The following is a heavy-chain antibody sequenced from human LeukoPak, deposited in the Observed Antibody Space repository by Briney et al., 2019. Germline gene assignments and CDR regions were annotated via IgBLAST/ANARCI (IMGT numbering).Heavy chain of an antibody. CDR3: ATTPTAMGKFLFDS. D-gene: IGHD5-18*01. J-gene: IGHJ4*02. Sequence: PGGSLRLSCAASGFTFSTYSMKWVRPAPGKGLGWVSSIGSSSSYIYYGDSVKGRFTISRDNAKNSLYLQMNSLRAEDTAVYYCATTPTAMGKFLFDSWGQGNLVTVSS. V-gene: IGHV3-21*01. CDR1: GFTFSTYS. CDR2: IGSSSSYI.